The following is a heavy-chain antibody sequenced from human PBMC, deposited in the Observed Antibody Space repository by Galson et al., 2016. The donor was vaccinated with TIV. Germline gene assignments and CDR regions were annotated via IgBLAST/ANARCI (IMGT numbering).Heavy chain of an antibody. CDR3: ATVAWFPGLSLDN. CDR2: FDPEVQKT. J-gene: IGHJ4*02. Sequence: SVKVSCKVSGDSLSEIVIHWVRQAPGKGLEWMGGFDPEVQKTIYAQKMQGRVTKTADTSTDTAYMELGSLRLEDTAVYYCATVAWFPGLSLDNWGQGTLVIVSS. D-gene: IGHD3-16*02. CDR1: GDSLSEIV. V-gene: IGHV1-24*01.